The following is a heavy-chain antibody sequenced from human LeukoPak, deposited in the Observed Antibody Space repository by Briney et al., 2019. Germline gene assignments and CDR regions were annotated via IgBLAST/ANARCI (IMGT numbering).Heavy chain of an antibody. D-gene: IGHD6-13*01. CDR3: ARDLRYSSSRESIDY. CDR1: RYTFTRYG. J-gene: IGHJ4*02. Sequence: ASVKVSSQPSRYTFTRYGIIWVRQAPRQGLEWMGWISTYNGNRNNAQKIQGRVTMTTDTSTSTAYMELRSLRSDDTAVYYCARDLRYSSSRESIDYWGQGTLVTVSS. V-gene: IGHV1-18*01. CDR2: ISTYNGNR.